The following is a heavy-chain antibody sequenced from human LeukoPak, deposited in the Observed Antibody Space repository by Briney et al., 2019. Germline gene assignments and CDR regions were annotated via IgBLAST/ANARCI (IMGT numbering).Heavy chain of an antibody. V-gene: IGHV3-21*01. J-gene: IGHJ4*02. D-gene: IGHD6-19*01. CDR2: ISTSSSYI. CDR1: GFTFSSYS. Sequence: PGGSLRLSCAAYGFTFSSYSMNWVRQAPGRGLEWVSFISTSSSYIYYADSVKGRFTIPRDNAKNSLYLEMNSLRAEDTAVYYCARDFPSIAVAGYFDYWGQGTLVTVSS. CDR3: ARDFPSIAVAGYFDY.